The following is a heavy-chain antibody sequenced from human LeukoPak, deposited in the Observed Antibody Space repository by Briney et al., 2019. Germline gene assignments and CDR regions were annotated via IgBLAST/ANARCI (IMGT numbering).Heavy chain of an antibody. CDR1: GGSISSYY. Sequence: SETLSLTCTVSGGSISSYYWSWIRQPPGKGLEWIGYIYYSGSTNYNPSLKSRVTISVDTSKNQFSLKLSSVTAADTAVYYCARIGFLDYYYMDVWGKGTTVTVSS. V-gene: IGHV4-59*01. CDR2: IYYSGST. D-gene: IGHD3-3*01. CDR3: ARIGFLDYYYMDV. J-gene: IGHJ6*03.